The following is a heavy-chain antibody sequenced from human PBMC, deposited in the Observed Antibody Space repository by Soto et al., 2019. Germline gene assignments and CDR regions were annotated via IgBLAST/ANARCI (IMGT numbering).Heavy chain of an antibody. CDR1: GITFSSSS. D-gene: IGHD2-8*02. Sequence: EVQLVESGGGLVKPGGSLRLSCVASGITFSSSSMNWVRQAPGKGMEWVSSISSRSSAIYYADSVKGRFTISRNNAENSLYLQMNSLRAADTAVYYCARRYCGDGVCPFDYGGQGTLVTVSS. V-gene: IGHV3-21*02. CDR3: ARRYCGDGVCPFDY. CDR2: ISSRSSAI. J-gene: IGHJ4*02.